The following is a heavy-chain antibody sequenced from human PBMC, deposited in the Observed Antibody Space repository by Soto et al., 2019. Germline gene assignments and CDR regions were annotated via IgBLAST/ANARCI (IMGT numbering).Heavy chain of an antibody. CDR3: ARGNSGYDPSCDY. Sequence: GGSLRLSCTTSGFTFSDYEMNWVRQAPGKGLEWVSHISSSGSIIYYADSVKGRFTISRDNAKNSLSLQITSLRIDDTGLYYCARGNSGYDPSCDYWGQGTLVTVSS. D-gene: IGHD5-12*01. CDR1: GFTFSDYE. CDR2: ISSSGSII. V-gene: IGHV3-48*03. J-gene: IGHJ4*01.